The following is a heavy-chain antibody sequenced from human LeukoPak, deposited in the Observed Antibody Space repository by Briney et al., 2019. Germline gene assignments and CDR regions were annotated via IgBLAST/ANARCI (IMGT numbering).Heavy chain of an antibody. CDR1: GGSISSNY. V-gene: IGHV4-59*08. J-gene: IGHJ4*02. D-gene: IGHD3-9*01. Sequence: SETLSLTCTVSGGSISSNYWSWIRQPPGKGLEWIGYISYSGSTNYNPSLKSRVTISLDTSKNQFSLKLSSVTAADTAVYYCARHVAPDWRHDYWGQGTLVTVSS. CDR2: ISYSGST. CDR3: ARHVAPDWRHDY.